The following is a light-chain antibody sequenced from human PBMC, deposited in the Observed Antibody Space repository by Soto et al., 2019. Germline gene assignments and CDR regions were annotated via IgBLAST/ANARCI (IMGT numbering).Light chain of an antibody. CDR1: QSITTY. Sequence: DIKITQSPSALSASVGDRVTITCRASQSITTYLARYRHKPGEAPKLLIYKASTLERGVPSRFGSSGSGAVCTRTISSLQPDDFETDCCPPYNSDSRTFGQGTKVDIK. CDR3: PPYNSDSRT. CDR2: KAS. V-gene: IGKV1-5*03. J-gene: IGKJ1*01.